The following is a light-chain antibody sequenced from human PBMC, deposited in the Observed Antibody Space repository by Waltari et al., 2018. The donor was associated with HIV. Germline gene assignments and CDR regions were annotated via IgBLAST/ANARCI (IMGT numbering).Light chain of an antibody. CDR2: RNN. CDR3: AAWGDSLTSFV. CDR1: SSNIGSNY. Sequence: QSVLTQPPSASETPGQRVTISCSGSSSNIGSNYGYWYQHLPGTAPKLLIYRNNQRPSGVPDRFSGSKSGTSASLAISGLRSEDEADYYCAAWGDSLTSFVFGTGTKVTVL. V-gene: IGLV1-47*01. J-gene: IGLJ1*01.